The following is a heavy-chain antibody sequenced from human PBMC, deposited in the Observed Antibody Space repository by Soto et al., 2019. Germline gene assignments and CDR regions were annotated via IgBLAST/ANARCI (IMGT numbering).Heavy chain of an antibody. Sequence: SETLSLTCAVYGGSFSGYYWSWIRQPPGKGLEWIGEINHGGSTNYNPSLKSRVTISVDTSKNQFSLKLSSVTAADTAVYYCARKLGITIFGVVNIRYFDYWGQGTLVTVSS. CDR1: GGSFSGYY. J-gene: IGHJ4*02. CDR3: ARKLGITIFGVVNIRYFDY. V-gene: IGHV4-34*01. D-gene: IGHD3-3*01. CDR2: INHGGST.